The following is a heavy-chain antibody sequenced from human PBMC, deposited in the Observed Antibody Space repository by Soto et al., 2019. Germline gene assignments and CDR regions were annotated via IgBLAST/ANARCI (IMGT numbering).Heavy chain of an antibody. Sequence: EVQLVESGGGLVQPGGSLRLSCAASGFTFSSYSMNWVRQAPGKGLEWVSYISSSSSTIYYADSVKGRFTISRDNAKNSLYLQMNSLRAEDTAVYYCARDWGSTIFGVVIIGGDAFDIWGQGTMVTVSS. V-gene: IGHV3-48*01. D-gene: IGHD3-3*01. CDR3: ARDWGSTIFGVVIIGGDAFDI. CDR1: GFTFSSYS. CDR2: ISSSSSTI. J-gene: IGHJ3*02.